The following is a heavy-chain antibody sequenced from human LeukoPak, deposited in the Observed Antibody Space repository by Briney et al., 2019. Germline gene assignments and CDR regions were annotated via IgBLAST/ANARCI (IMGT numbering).Heavy chain of an antibody. V-gene: IGHV3-7*01. J-gene: IGHJ4*02. CDR2: IKQDGSDK. CDR1: GFTFSRYW. Sequence: GGSLRLSCAASGFTFSRYWMNWVRQAPGKGLEWVANIKQDGSDKYYVDSVKGRFTISRDNAKNSLYLQMNSLRAEDSAVHYCAREASDYYDGSGGFDYWGQGTLVTVSS. CDR3: AREASDYYDGSGGFDY. D-gene: IGHD3-22*01.